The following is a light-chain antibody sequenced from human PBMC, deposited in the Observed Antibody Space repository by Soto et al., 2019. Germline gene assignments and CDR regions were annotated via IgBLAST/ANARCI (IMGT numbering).Light chain of an antibody. V-gene: IGLV1-40*01. J-gene: IGLJ3*02. CDR2: ENS. Sequence: QSVLTQPPSVSGAPGQRVTISCAGSDSNIGAGSDVHWYQHLPGTAPKLLIYENSNRPSGVPDRFSGSKSGTSGSLDITGLQAEDEADYHCQSYDSSLSVWMFGGGTKLTVL. CDR1: DSNIGAGSD. CDR3: QSYDSSLSVWM.